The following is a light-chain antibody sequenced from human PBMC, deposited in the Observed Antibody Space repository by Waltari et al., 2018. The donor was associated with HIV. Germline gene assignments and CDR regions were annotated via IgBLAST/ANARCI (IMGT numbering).Light chain of an antibody. CDR1: QSISGA. J-gene: IGKJ4*01. CDR3: QQGSGWPPAFS. Sequence: EVPLTQSPATLSLSPGESATLSCRASQSISGAVAWYQQKPGQAPRLLIYDASRRYTGIPARFRGSGSGTDFTLTISSLEPEDFGSYYCQQGSGWPPAFSFGGGTRVDIK. V-gene: IGKV3-11*01. CDR2: DAS.